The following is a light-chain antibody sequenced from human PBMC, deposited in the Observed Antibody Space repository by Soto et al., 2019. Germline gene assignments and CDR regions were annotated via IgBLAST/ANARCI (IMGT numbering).Light chain of an antibody. CDR3: QKYNSAPWT. V-gene: IGKV1-27*01. CDR2: AAS. Sequence: DIQMTQSPSSLSASVGDRVIITCRASQGISNSLAWYQQKPGKVPKLLIYAASILQSGVPSRFSVSGSGTDCTLTISSLQPEEVATYYCQKYNSAPWTFDQGTKVESK. J-gene: IGKJ1*01. CDR1: QGISNS.